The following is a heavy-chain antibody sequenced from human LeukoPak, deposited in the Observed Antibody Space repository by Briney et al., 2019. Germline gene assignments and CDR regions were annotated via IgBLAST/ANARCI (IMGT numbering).Heavy chain of an antibody. CDR2: IGSST. D-gene: IGHD2-8*01. CDR3: AKANGDHVFDI. Sequence: GGSLRLSCAASGFTFPSYAMSWARQAPGKGLEWVSAIGSSTYYADSVKGRFTISRDNSKNTLYLQMNSLRAEDTAVYYCAKANGDHVFDIWGQGTMVTVSS. CDR1: GFTFPSYA. V-gene: IGHV3-23*01. J-gene: IGHJ3*02.